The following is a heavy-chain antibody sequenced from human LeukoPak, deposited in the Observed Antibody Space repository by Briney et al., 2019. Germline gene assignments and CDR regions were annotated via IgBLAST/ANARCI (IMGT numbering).Heavy chain of an antibody. Sequence: LRLSCAASGFTFDDYAMHWVRQAPGKGLEWIGYIYYSGSTNYNPSLKSRVTISVDTSKNQFSLKLSSVTAADTAVYYCARETSQKGAHYMDVWGKGTTITISS. D-gene: IGHD3-16*01. CDR2: IYYSGST. CDR3: ARETSQKGAHYMDV. V-gene: IGHV4-59*01. CDR1: GFTFDDYA. J-gene: IGHJ6*03.